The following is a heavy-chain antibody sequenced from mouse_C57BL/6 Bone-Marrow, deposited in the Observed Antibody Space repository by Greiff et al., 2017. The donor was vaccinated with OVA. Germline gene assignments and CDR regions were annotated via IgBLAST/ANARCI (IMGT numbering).Heavy chain of an antibody. J-gene: IGHJ3*01. Sequence: VQLVESGAELVRPGASVKLSCKASGYTFTSYGISWVKQRTGQGLEWIGEIYPRSGNTYYNEKFKGKATLTADKSSSTAYMELRSLTSEDSAVYFCAIYDYYYGSSPFAYWGQGTLVTVSA. CDR1: GYTFTSYG. V-gene: IGHV1-81*01. D-gene: IGHD1-1*01. CDR3: AIYDYYYGSSPFAY. CDR2: IYPRSGNT.